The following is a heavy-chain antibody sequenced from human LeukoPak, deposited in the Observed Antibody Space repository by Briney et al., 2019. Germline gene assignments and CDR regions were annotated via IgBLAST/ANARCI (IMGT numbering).Heavy chain of an antibody. Sequence: GASVKVSCKASGGTFSSYAISWVRQAPGQGLEWMGRIIPIFGIANYAQKFQGRVTITADKSTSTAYMELSSLRSEDTAVYYCARRVDYGDSLYYGMDVWGQGTTVTVSS. D-gene: IGHD4-17*01. CDR3: ARRVDYGDSLYYGMDV. J-gene: IGHJ6*02. CDR1: GGTFSSYA. CDR2: IIPIFGIA. V-gene: IGHV1-69*04.